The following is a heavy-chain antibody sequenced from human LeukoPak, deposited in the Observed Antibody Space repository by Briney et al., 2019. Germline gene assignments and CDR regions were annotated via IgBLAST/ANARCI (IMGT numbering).Heavy chain of an antibody. J-gene: IGHJ4*02. Sequence: SETLSLTCTVSGGSISSNYWSWVRQPAGRGLEWIGRFYISGSTKYNPSLKSRVTMSIDTSKNQFSLKLTSVTAADTAVYYCARDARLHYYFGYWGQGTLVTVSS. D-gene: IGHD4-11*01. CDR2: FYISGST. CDR3: ARDARLHYYFGY. V-gene: IGHV4-4*07. CDR1: GGSISSNY.